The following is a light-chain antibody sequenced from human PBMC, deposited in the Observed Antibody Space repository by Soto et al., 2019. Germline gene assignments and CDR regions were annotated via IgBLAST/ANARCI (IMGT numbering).Light chain of an antibody. J-gene: IGLJ3*02. CDR3: SSNKSSSPRV. CDR2: EVS. V-gene: IGLV2-14*01. Sequence: QSALTQPASVSGSPGQSITISCTGTSSDVGGYNYVSWYQQHPGKAPKLMIYEVSNRPSGVSNRFSGSKSGNTASLTISGPQGWGQADFSRSSNKSSSPRVFGGGTQ. CDR1: SSDVGGYNY.